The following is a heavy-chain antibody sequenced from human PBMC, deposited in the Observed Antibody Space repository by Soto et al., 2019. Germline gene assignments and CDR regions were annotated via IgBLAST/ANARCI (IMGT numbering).Heavy chain of an antibody. J-gene: IGHJ6*02. V-gene: IGHV3-30-3*01. CDR1: GFTFTNYA. CDR3: PSVLIDSSNDYSDSGMDF. Sequence: QVQLVESGGGVVQPGTSLRLSCAASGFTFTNYAMHWVRQAPGKGLEWVAVISYDGSNKYYADSVKGRFTISRDNSKSTLYVKITTLRAEDTAGYYCPSVLIDSSNDYSDSGMDFWGPGTTVTV. CDR2: ISYDGSNK. D-gene: IGHD3-16*01.